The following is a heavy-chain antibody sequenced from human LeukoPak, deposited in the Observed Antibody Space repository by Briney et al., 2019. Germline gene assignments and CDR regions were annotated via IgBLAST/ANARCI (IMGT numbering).Heavy chain of an antibody. CDR3: AGGGESGYNYGAFDY. Sequence: GGSLRLSCAASGFTFNRYWMSWVRQAPGKELQWVANIKQDGSAKYYVDSVKGRFTISRDNAKNSLYLQMNSLRAEDTAVYYWAGGGESGYNYGAFDYWGKEPLVTVSS. CDR1: GFTFNRYW. CDR2: IKQDGSAK. D-gene: IGHD5-24*01. J-gene: IGHJ4*02. V-gene: IGHV3-7*04.